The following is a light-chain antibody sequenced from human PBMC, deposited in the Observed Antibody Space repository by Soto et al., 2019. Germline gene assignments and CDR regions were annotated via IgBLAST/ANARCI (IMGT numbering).Light chain of an antibody. CDR1: QSVSNNY. V-gene: IGKV3-20*01. CDR2: GAS. J-gene: IGKJ1*01. CDR3: QQYGSSGT. Sequence: IVFTHSSGTLSPSARQRSTLSFGASQSVSNNYLAWYQQKPGQAPRLLIYGASNRATGIPDRFSGSGSGTDFTLTISRLEPEDFAVYYCQQYGSSGTFGQGTKVDI.